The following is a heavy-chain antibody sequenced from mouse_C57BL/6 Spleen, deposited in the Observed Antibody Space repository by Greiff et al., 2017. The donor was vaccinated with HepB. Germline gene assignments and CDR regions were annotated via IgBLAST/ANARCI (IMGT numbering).Heavy chain of an antibody. CDR2: INPNNGGT. J-gene: IGHJ3*01. V-gene: IGHV1-26*01. CDR1: GYTFTDYY. Sequence: VQLQQSGPELVKPGASVKISCKASGYTFTDYYMNWVKQSHGKSLEWIGDINPNNGGTSYNQKFKGKATFTVDKSSSTAYMELRSLTSEDSAVYYCARGGPKGFAYWGQGTLVTVSA. CDR3: ARGGPKGFAY.